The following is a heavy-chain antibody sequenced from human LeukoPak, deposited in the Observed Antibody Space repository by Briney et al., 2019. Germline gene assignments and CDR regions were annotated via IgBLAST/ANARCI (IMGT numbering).Heavy chain of an antibody. J-gene: IGHJ6*02. CDR3: AKGVVPAASRLYGMDV. D-gene: IGHD2-2*01. CDR1: GFTFSSYA. V-gene: IGHV3-23*01. CDR2: ISGSGGST. Sequence: GGSLRLSCAASGFTFSSYAMSWVRQAPGKGLEWVSAISGSGGSTYYADSVKGRFTISRDNSKNTLYLQMNSLRAEDTAVYHCAKGVVPAASRLYGMDVWGQGTTVTVSS.